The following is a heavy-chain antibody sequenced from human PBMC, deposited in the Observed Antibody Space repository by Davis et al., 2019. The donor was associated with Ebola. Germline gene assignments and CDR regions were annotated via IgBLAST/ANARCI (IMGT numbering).Heavy chain of an antibody. J-gene: IGHJ3*02. D-gene: IGHD3-22*01. CDR3: AKLRGIFGYYVGLQSTNDAFDI. CDR2: ISISGGST. CDR1: GFTFSSYA. V-gene: IGHV3-23*01. Sequence: PGGSLRLSCAASGFTFSSYAMSWVRQAPGKGLEWVSGISISGGSTDYADSVKGRFTVSRDNSKNTLYLLMNSLRAEDTAVYYCAKLRGIFGYYVGLQSTNDAFDIWGQGTMVTVSS.